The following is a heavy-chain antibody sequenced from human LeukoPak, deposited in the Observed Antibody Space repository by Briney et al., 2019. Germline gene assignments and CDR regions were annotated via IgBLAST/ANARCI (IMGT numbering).Heavy chain of an antibody. CDR3: AKRGDCSGTCTYDY. CDR2: VGGSGVNT. Sequence: GGSLRLSCAASGFTFSNYAIHWVRQAPGKGLEWVSIVGGSGVNTYYADSVKGRFTISRDNSKNTLYLQRNSLRAEDTAVYYCAKRGDCSGTCTYDYWGQGTLVTVSS. CDR1: GFTFSNYA. J-gene: IGHJ4*02. D-gene: IGHD2-2*01. V-gene: IGHV3-23*01.